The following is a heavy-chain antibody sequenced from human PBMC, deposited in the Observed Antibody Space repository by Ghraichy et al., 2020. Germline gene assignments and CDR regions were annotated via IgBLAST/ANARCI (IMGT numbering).Heavy chain of an antibody. Sequence: ASVKVSCKVSGYTLTELSMHWVRQAPGKGLEWMGGFDPEDGETIYAQKFQGRVTMTEDTSTDTAYMELSSLRSEDTAVYYCATGRLYSSSSGLDYWGQGTLVTVSS. V-gene: IGHV1-24*01. CDR1: GYTLTELS. CDR3: ATGRLYSSSSGLDY. CDR2: FDPEDGET. D-gene: IGHD6-6*01. J-gene: IGHJ4*02.